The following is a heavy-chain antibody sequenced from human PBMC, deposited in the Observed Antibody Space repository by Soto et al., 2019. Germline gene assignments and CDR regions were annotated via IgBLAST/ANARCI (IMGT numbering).Heavy chain of an antibody. V-gene: IGHV3-43*01. Sequence: GGSLRLSCAASGFTFDDYTMHWVRQAPGKGLEWVSLISWDGGSTYYTDSVKGRFTISRDNSKNSLYLQMNSLRTEDTALYYCAKDIRNGWELEPPCFDYWGQGTLVTVSS. D-gene: IGHD1-26*01. CDR1: GFTFDDYT. CDR3: AKDIRNGWELEPPCFDY. CDR2: ISWDGGST. J-gene: IGHJ4*02.